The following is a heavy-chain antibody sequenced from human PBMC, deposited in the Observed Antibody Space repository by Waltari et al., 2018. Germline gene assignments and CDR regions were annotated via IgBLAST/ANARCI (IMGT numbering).Heavy chain of an antibody. Sequence: EVQLVESGGGLAQPGGSLRLSCAASGLSFSNYWMTWVRQASGKGAEWVAKIKQDGSEKFYLDSVKGRFTISRDNAKSSLYLQMNNLRVEDTAVYYCTRGGRDSSWYWRDWGQGTLVTVSS. CDR2: IKQDGSEK. J-gene: IGHJ4*02. V-gene: IGHV3-7*01. CDR3: TRGGRDSSWYWRD. CDR1: GLSFSNYW. D-gene: IGHD6-13*01.